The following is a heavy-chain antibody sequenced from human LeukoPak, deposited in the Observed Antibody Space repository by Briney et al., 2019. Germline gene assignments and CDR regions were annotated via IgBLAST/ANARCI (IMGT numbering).Heavy chain of an antibody. CDR1: GGSISSSSYY. V-gene: IGHV4-39*07. D-gene: IGHD3-16*01. Sequence: SETLSLTCTVSGGSISSSSYYWGWIRQPPGKGLEWIGSIYYSGSTYYNPSLKSRVTISVDTSKNQFSLNLSSVTAADTAVYYCARTNTFGGDFDYWGQGTLVTVSS. CDR3: ARTNTFGGDFDY. J-gene: IGHJ4*02. CDR2: IYYSGST.